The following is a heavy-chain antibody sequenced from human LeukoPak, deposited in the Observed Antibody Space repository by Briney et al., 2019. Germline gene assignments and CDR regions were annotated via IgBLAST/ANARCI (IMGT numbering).Heavy chain of an antibody. V-gene: IGHV3-33*01. Sequence: GRSLRLSCAASGFTFSSYGMHWVRQAPGKGLEWVALIWYDGSNKYYADSVKGRFTIFRDNSKNTVYLQMNSLRAEDTAVYYCASRRGGIVGDYWGQGTLVTVSS. CDR3: ASRRGGIVGDY. D-gene: IGHD2-15*01. J-gene: IGHJ4*02. CDR2: IWYDGSNK. CDR1: GFTFSSYG.